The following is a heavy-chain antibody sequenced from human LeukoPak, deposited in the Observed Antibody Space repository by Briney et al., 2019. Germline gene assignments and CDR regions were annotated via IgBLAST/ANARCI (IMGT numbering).Heavy chain of an antibody. CDR3: ARDSGASTGPDH. CDR2: IYTNGNT. D-gene: IGHD1-1*01. J-gene: IGHJ5*02. V-gene: IGHV4-61*02. Sequence: PSETLSLTCTGSGDSFNIGSYSWTWIRQPAGKGLEWIGRIYTNGNTNYNPSLKSRVTLSVDTSKNQFALNLKSVTAADTAVYYCARDSGASTGPDHWGQGTLVTVSS. CDR1: GDSFNIGSYS.